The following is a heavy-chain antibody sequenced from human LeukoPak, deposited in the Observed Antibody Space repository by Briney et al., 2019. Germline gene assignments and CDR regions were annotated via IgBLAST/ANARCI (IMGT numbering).Heavy chain of an antibody. D-gene: IGHD4-17*01. J-gene: IGHJ6*02. Sequence: VASVKVSCKASGGTFSSYAISWVRQAPGQGLEWMGGIIPIFGTANYAQKFQGRVTITADESTSTAYMELSSLRSEDTAVYYCAKLLNTVTQDYYYYGMDVWGQGTTVTVSS. CDR1: GGTFSSYA. CDR3: AKLLNTVTQDYYYYGMDV. V-gene: IGHV1-69*13. CDR2: IIPIFGTA.